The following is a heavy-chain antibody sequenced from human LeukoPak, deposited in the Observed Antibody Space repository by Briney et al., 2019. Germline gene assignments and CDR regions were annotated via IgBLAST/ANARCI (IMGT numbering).Heavy chain of an antibody. J-gene: IGHJ4*02. D-gene: IGHD3-22*01. CDR3: ARDSSGYYTFDY. Sequence: GGSLRLSCAASGFTFSNYAMHWVRQAPGKGLEWVAVISYDGNNKHHADSVKGRFTISRDNSKNTLYLQMNSLRAEDTAVYYCARDSSGYYTFDYWGQGTLVTVSS. V-gene: IGHV3-30*04. CDR1: GFTFSNYA. CDR2: ISYDGNNK.